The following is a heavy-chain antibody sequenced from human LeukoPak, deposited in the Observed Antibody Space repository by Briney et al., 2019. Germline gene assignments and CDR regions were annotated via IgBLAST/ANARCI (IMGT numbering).Heavy chain of an antibody. CDR1: GGSLSNYY. V-gene: IGHV4-4*07. D-gene: IGHD5-18*01. CDR2: INTSGST. CDR3: ARSRGTTLVTRFDY. J-gene: IGHJ4*02. Sequence: PSQTLSLTCTVSGGSLSNYYWSCIRQPAGKGREWIGRINTSGSTDYNPSLKSRVTMSVDTAKNQFSLNLSSLTAADTAVYYCARSRGTTLVTRFDYWGQGTLVTVSS.